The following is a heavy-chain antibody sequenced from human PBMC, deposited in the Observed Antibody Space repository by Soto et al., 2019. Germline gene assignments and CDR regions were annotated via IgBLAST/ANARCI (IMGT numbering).Heavy chain of an antibody. J-gene: IGHJ4*02. V-gene: IGHV4-61*01. CDR3: ARDMSSGWHSEFDY. CDR1: GGSISSSSYY. D-gene: IGHD6-19*01. Sequence: SETLSLTCTVSGGSISSSSYYWGWIRQPPGKGLEWIGYIYYSGSTNYNPSLKSRVTISVDTSKNQFSLKLSSVTAADTAVYYCARDMSSGWHSEFDYWGQGTLVTVSS. CDR2: IYYSGST.